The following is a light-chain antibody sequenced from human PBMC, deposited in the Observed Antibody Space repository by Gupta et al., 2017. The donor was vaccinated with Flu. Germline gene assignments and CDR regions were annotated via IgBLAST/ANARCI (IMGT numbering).Light chain of an antibody. CDR3: QQENSSSLT. V-gene: IGKV1-5*03. Sequence: DIQMTQSPSTLSASVGERVTITCRASQSISSWLAWYQQKPGKAPKLLIYKTSNLESGVPSRFSGSGSGTEFTLTISSLQPDDFATYYCQQENSSSLTFGQGTKVEIK. CDR2: KTS. CDR1: QSISSW. J-gene: IGKJ1*01.